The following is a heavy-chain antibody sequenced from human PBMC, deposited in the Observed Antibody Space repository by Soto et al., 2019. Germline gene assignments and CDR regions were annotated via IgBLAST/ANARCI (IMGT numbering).Heavy chain of an antibody. D-gene: IGHD1-1*01. CDR2: MHTGGST. J-gene: IGHJ4*02. CDR1: GFRVGGNP. Sequence: LVQSGGGLVQPGGSLRLSCAASGFRVGGNPVTWVRQAPGKGLEWVAVMHTGGSTFYADSVEGRFTISRDNSKNSVFLQMNRLSVGDTAIYFCARGVNDDFWGQGTRVTVSS. V-gene: IGHV3-53*01. CDR3: ARGVNDDF.